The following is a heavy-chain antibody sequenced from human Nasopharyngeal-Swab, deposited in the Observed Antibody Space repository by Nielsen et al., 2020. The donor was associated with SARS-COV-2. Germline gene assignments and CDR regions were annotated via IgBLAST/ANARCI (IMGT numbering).Heavy chain of an antibody. CDR2: MYHSGSN. CDR3: ARHSSSFLSPSFDYYYGMDV. V-gene: IGHV4-38-2*02. CDR1: GYSISSGYY. D-gene: IGHD6-6*01. Sequence: SETLSLTCTVSGYSISSGYYWGWIRQPPGKGLEWIGSMYHSGSNYYNPSLKSRVTISEDTSKNQFSMKLSSVTAADTAVYYCARHSSSFLSPSFDYYYGMDVWGRGTTVTVSS. J-gene: IGHJ6*02.